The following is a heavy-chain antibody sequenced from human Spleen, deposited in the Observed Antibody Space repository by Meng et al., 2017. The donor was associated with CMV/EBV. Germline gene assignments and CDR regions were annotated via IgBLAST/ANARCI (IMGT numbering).Heavy chain of an antibody. D-gene: IGHD3-3*01. J-gene: IGHJ6*02. CDR3: ARDSSSDFPYYYYGMDV. V-gene: IGHV3-48*03. Sequence: GESLKISCAASGFTFSSYEMNWVRQAPGKGLEWVSYISSSGSTIYYADSVKGRFTISRDNSKNTLYLQMNSLRAEDTAVYYCARDSSSDFPYYYYGMDVWGQGTTVTVSS. CDR1: GFTFSSYE. CDR2: ISSSGSTI.